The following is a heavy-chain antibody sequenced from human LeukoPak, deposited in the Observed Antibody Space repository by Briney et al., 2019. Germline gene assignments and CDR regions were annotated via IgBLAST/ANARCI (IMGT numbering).Heavy chain of an antibody. CDR2: INYSGST. V-gene: IGHV4-31*03. J-gene: IGHJ5*02. Sequence: PSETLSLTCTVSGGSISSGGHYWSWIRQHPGKGLEWIGYINYSGSTYYNPSLKSRVTISVDTSQNQFSLRLSSVTAADTAVYYCARVYGGNSWFDPWGQGTLVTVSS. D-gene: IGHD4-23*01. CDR3: ARVYGGNSWFDP. CDR1: GGSISSGGHY.